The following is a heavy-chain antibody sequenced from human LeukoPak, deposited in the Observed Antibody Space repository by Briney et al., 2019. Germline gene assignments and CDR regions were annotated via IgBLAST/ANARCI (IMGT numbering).Heavy chain of an antibody. CDR3: ARVRYSSGEDY. J-gene: IGHJ4*02. V-gene: IGHV4-34*01. Sequence: PSETLSLTCAVYGGSFSGYYWSWIRQPPGKGLEWIGEINHSGSTNYNPSLKSRVTISVDTSKNQFSLKLSSVTAADTAVYYCARVRYSSGEDYWGQGTLVTVPS. D-gene: IGHD6-19*01. CDR1: GGSFSGYY. CDR2: INHSGST.